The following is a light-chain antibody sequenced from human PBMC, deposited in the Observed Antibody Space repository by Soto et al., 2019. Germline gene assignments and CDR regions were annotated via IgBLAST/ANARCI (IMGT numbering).Light chain of an antibody. CDR3: QQYSTYSRT. CDR2: KAS. Sequence: DIQMTQFPSTLSACVGDRVTITCRASQSINSWLAWYQQKPGKAPNLLIYKASSLESGVPSRFSGSGSGTEFTLTISSLQPDDFETFYCQQYSTYSRTFGQGTKVDIK. J-gene: IGKJ1*01. CDR1: QSINSW. V-gene: IGKV1-5*03.